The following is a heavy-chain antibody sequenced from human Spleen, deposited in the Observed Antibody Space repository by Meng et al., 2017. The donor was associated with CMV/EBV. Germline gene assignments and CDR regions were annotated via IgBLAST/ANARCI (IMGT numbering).Heavy chain of an antibody. V-gene: IGHV3-23*01. Sequence: SGFTFSRYGMSWVRQAPGKGLEWVAGISGSGESAYYAGSVKGRFTISRDNSKNTLYLQMNSLRAADTAVYYCAKDDKRELILLFDHWGQGTLVTVSS. CDR2: ISGSGESA. J-gene: IGHJ4*02. CDR1: GFTFSRYG. D-gene: IGHD1-7*01. CDR3: AKDDKRELILLFDH.